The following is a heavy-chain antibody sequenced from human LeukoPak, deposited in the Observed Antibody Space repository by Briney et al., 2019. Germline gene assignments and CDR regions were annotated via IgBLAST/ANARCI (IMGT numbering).Heavy chain of an antibody. D-gene: IGHD5-24*01. CDR3: ASRDGYNYFY. J-gene: IGHJ4*02. CDR1: GGSFSGYY. Sequence: SETLSLTCAVYGGSFSGYYWSWLRQPPGNGLEWIGEINHSGITNYNPSLKSRDTISVATSKNQFSLKLSSVTAADTAVYYCASRDGYNYFYWGQGTLVTVSS. V-gene: IGHV4-34*01. CDR2: INHSGIT.